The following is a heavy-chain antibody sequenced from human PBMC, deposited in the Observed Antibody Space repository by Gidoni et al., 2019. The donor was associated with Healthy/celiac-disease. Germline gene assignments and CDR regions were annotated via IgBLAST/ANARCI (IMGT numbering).Heavy chain of an antibody. V-gene: IGHV3-23*04. Sequence: EVQLVESGGGLVQPGGSLRLSCAASGFTFSSYAMSWVRQAPGKGLEWVSAISGSGGSTYYADSVKGRFTISRDNSKNTLYLQMNSLRAEDTAVYYCANAGYSSSWNLGGSVDYWGQGTLVTVSS. CDR3: ANAGYSSSWNLGGSVDY. J-gene: IGHJ4*02. CDR2: ISGSGGST. CDR1: GFTFSSYA. D-gene: IGHD6-13*01.